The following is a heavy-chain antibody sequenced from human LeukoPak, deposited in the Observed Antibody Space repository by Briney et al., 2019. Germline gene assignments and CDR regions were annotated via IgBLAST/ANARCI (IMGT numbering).Heavy chain of an antibody. V-gene: IGHV4-59*01. CDR2: IYYSGST. CDR1: GGSISSYY. J-gene: IGHJ4*02. D-gene: IGHD6-19*01. Sequence: SETLSLTCTVSGGSISSYYWSWIRQPPGKGLEWIGYIYYSGSTNYNPSLKSRVTISVDTPKNQFSLKLSSVTAADTAVYYCARFPSSGWYPFGYFDYWGQGTLVTVSS. CDR3: ARFPSSGWYPFGYFDY.